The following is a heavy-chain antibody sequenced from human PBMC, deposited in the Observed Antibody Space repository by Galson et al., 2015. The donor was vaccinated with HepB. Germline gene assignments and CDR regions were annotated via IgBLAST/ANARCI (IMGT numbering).Heavy chain of an antibody. CDR1: GCTFTGYY. J-gene: IGHJ4*02. Sequence: SVKVSCKASGCTFTGYYVHWVRQAPGLRLEWMGWINAGNGNTKYSQKFQGRVTITRDTSASTAYMELSSLRSEDTAVYYCARGLGSGKGYWGQGTLVTVSS. CDR2: INAGNGNT. D-gene: IGHD7-27*01. CDR3: ARGLGSGKGY. V-gene: IGHV1-3*01.